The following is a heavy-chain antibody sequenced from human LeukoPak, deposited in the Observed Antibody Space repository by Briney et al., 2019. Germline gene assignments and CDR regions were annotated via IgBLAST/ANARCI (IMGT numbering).Heavy chain of an antibody. D-gene: IGHD2-2*01. V-gene: IGHV1-8*01. J-gene: IGHJ6*02. CDR2: MNPNSRNT. CDR3: ARNTAAPNYYYYYYGMDV. CDR1: GYTFTSYD. Sequence: ASVKVSCKASGYTFTSYDINWVRQATGQGLEWMGWMNPNSRNTGYAQKFQGRVTMTRNTSISTAYMGLSSLRSEDTAVYYCARNTAAPNYYYYYYGMDVWGQGTTVTVSS.